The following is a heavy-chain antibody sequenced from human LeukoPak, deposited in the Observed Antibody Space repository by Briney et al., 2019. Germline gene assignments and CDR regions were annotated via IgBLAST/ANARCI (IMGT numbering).Heavy chain of an antibody. CDR3: ARDPSTYDSSGYRSPYYFDY. D-gene: IGHD3-22*01. CDR1: GGSISSGDYY. J-gene: IGHJ4*02. CDR2: IYYSGST. Sequence: NLFLTCTVSGGSISSGDYYWSWIRQPPGKGLEWIGYIYYSGSTYYNPSLKCRVTISVDTSKNQFSLKLSSVTAADTAVYYCARDPSTYDSSGYRSPYYFDYWGQGTLVTVSS. V-gene: IGHV4-30-4*08.